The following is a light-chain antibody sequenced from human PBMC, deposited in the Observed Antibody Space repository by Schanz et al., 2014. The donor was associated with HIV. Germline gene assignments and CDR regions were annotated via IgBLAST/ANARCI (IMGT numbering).Light chain of an antibody. V-gene: IGKV4-1*01. J-gene: IGKJ2*01. CDR2: WAS. CDR1: QSVLYSPNHKKY. Sequence: DIVMTQSPDSLAVSLGERATINCKSSQSVLYSPNHKKYVPWYQQRPGQPPKLLISWASTRESGVPDRFSGSGSGTDFTLTISSLQAEDVAVYYCQQYYNTPYTFGRGTKLEIK. CDR3: QQYYNTPYT.